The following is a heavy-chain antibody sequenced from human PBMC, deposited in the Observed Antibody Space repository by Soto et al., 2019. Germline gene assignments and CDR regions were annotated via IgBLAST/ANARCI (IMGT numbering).Heavy chain of an antibody. V-gene: IGHV4-34*01. CDR2: INHSGST. CDR3: ARSTGTQGIYYMDV. D-gene: IGHD1-1*01. J-gene: IGHJ6*03. CDR1: GGSFSGYY. Sequence: SETLSLTCAVYGGSFSGYYWSWIRQPPGKGLEWIGEINHSGSTNYNPSLKSRVTISVDTSKNQFSLKLSSVTAADTAVYYCARSTGTQGIYYMDVWGKGTTVTVSS.